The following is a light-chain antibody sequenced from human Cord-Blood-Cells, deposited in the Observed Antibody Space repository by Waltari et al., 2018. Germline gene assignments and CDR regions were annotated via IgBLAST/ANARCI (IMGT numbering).Light chain of an antibody. V-gene: IGKV3-20*01. CDR3: QQYASSIT. CDR1: QSVSSSY. Sequence: IVLTQSPGTLSLSPGERATLSCRASQSVSSSYLAWYQQKPGQAPRLLIYGASSRATGIPDGFSGGGSGTDFTLTISRLEPEDFAVYYCQQYASSITFGQGTRLEIK. J-gene: IGKJ5*01. CDR2: GAS.